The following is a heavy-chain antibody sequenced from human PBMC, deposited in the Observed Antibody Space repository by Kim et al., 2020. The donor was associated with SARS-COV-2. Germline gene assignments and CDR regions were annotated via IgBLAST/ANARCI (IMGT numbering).Heavy chain of an antibody. D-gene: IGHD2-15*01. Sequence: GESLKISCQGSGYGFTNYWITWVRQMPGKGLEWMGSIDPRDSYTNYSPSFQGHVTFSADKSINTAYLQWSSLKASDTAIYYCARRLGYCSGGPCHYWLDPWGQGTLVTVSS. CDR3: ARRLGYCSGGPCHYWLDP. CDR2: IDPRDSYT. CDR1: GYGFTNYW. V-gene: IGHV5-10-1*01. J-gene: IGHJ5*02.